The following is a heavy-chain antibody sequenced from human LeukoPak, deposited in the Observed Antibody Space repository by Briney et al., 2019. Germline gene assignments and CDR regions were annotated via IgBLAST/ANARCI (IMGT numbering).Heavy chain of an antibody. CDR1: GYTFTGYY. CDR2: INPNSGGT. J-gene: IGHJ3*02. V-gene: IGHV1-2*02. D-gene: IGHD7-27*01. CDR3: AREYVRLGGELDAFDI. Sequence: ASVKVSCKASGYTFTGYYMHWVRQAPGQGLEWMGWINPNSGGTNYAQKFQGRVTMTRDTSISTAYMELSRLRSDDTAVYYCAREYVRLGGELDAFDIWGQGTMVTVSS.